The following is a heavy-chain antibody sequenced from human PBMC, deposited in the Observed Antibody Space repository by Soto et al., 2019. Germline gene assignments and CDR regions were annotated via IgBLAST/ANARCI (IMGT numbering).Heavy chain of an antibody. D-gene: IGHD2-21*02. CDR3: ASLGVGDWANYYYYYGMDV. Sequence: PVGSLRLSCAAPGFTFSVYAMTWVRQAPGKGLEWVSAVTANGGSTYSADSVKGRFTISRDNSKNTLFLQMNSLRAEDTAVYYYASLGVGDWANYYYYYGMDVWGQGTTVTAP. J-gene: IGHJ6*02. V-gene: IGHV3-23*01. CDR1: GFTFSVYA. CDR2: VTANGGST.